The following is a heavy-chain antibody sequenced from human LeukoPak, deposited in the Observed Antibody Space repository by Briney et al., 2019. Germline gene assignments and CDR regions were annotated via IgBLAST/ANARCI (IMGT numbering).Heavy chain of an antibody. V-gene: IGHV3-74*01. CDR3: VVVVEPPDSDGFDV. CDR2: INADGSTT. Sequence: GGSLRLSCAASGFTFSSYGMSWVRRAPGKGLVWVSLINADGSTTTYADSVKGRFTISRDNARNTLSLQMNSLTIEDTAVYYCVVVVEPPDSDGFDVWGQGTMITVSS. D-gene: IGHD1-14*01. J-gene: IGHJ3*01. CDR1: GFTFSSYG.